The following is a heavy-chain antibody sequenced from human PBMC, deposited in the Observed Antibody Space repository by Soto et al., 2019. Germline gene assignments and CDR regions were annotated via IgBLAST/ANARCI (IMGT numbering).Heavy chain of an antibody. Sequence: QITLKESGPTLVKPTQTLTLTCTFSGFSLSTSGVGVGWIRQPPGKALEWLALIYWDDDKRYSPSLKSRLTITTDTSKNQVVLTMTNMDPVDTATYYCAHSLLWFVEPVRYFDYWGQGTLVTVSS. V-gene: IGHV2-5*02. CDR1: GFSLSTSGVG. CDR2: IYWDDDK. J-gene: IGHJ4*02. D-gene: IGHD3-10*01. CDR3: AHSLLWFVEPVRYFDY.